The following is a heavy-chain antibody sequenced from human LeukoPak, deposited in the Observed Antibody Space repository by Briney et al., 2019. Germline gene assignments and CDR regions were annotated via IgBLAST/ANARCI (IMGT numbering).Heavy chain of an antibody. D-gene: IGHD1-26*01. Sequence: PGGSLRLSCAASGFTFSTYSMSWVRQAPGKGLEWVSCISSSGLYIFYADSVKGRFAISRDSAKNSLYLQMNSLRAEDTAVYYCARVAVGATGGPVDYWGQGTLVTVSS. V-gene: IGHV3-21*01. CDR3: ARVAVGATGGPVDY. J-gene: IGHJ4*02. CDR2: ISSSGLYI. CDR1: GFTFSTYS.